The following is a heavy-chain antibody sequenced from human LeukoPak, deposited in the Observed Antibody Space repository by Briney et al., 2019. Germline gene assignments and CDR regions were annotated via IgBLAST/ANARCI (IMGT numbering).Heavy chain of an antibody. Sequence: GGSLSLSCVVSGFTFSSYAMSCVRQAPGKGLEAFSGISGCSGSTYYADSVKGRFTISRDNSKNTLFLQICSRRAGDTAVYYCVKERYSSGWYPYFDYWGQGTLVTVPS. J-gene: IGHJ4*02. CDR3: VKERYSSGWYPYFDY. CDR1: GFTFSSYA. D-gene: IGHD6-19*01. V-gene: IGHV3-23*01. CDR2: ISGCSGST.